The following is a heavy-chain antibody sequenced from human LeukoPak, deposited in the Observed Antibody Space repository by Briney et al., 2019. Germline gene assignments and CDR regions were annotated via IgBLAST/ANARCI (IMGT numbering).Heavy chain of an antibody. CDR2: IIPIFGTA. CDR3: ARSRDAATVTLVDFDY. J-gene: IGHJ4*02. CDR1: GGTFSSYA. V-gene: IGHV1-69*13. Sequence: GASVKVSCKASGGTFSSYAISWVRQAPGQGLEWMGGIIPIFGTANYAQKFQGRVTITADESTSTAYMELSSLRSEDTAVYYCARSRDAATVTLVDFDYWGQGTLVTVSS. D-gene: IGHD4-17*01.